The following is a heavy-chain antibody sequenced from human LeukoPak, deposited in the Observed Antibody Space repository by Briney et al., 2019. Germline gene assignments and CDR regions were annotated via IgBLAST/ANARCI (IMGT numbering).Heavy chain of an antibody. D-gene: IGHD3-3*01. CDR1: GYTFTGYY. CDR3: ARGRYDFWRAYFDL. V-gene: IGHV1-2*02. CDR2: INPNSGGT. J-gene: IGHJ2*01. Sequence: ASVKVSCKASGYTFTGYYMHWVRQAPGQGLEWMGWINPNSGGTNYAQKFQGRVTMTRDTSISTAYTALSTLRSDDTAVYYCARGRYDFWRAYFDLWGRGTLVTVSS.